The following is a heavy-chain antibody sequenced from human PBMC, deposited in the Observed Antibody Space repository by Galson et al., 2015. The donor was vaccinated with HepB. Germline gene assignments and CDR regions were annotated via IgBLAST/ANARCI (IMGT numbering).Heavy chain of an antibody. J-gene: IGHJ4*02. CDR3: ARNLARTGDFDF. Sequence: SVKVSCKASGYIFTNYDINWVRQATGQGLEWLGWTNAKSGDTGYAQKFQDRVTMTRDTSIGTAYMELSYLTSEDTAVYYCARNLARTGDFDFWGQGALVTVSS. CDR2: TNAKSGDT. V-gene: IGHV1-8*02. D-gene: IGHD7-27*01. CDR1: GYIFTNYD.